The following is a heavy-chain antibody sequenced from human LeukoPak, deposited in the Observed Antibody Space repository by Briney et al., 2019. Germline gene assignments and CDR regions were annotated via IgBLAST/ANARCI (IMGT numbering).Heavy chain of an antibody. CDR3: ARDYRATGAFDI. CDR2: ISGSGDST. V-gene: IGHV3-23*01. D-gene: IGHD5-12*01. J-gene: IGHJ3*02. Sequence: PGGSLRLSCAASGFTFSSYAMSWVRQAPGKGLEWVSSISGSGDSTYYADSVKGRFTISRDNSKNTLYLQMNSLRAEDTAVYYCARDYRATGAFDIWGQGTMVTVSS. CDR1: GFTFSSYA.